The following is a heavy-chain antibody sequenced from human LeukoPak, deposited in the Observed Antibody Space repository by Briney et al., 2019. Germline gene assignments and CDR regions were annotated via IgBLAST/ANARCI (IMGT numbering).Heavy chain of an antibody. D-gene: IGHD1-7*01. CDR3: LREVDWKYAFVY. CDR2: IQPDGSHI. V-gene: IGHV3-33*01. CDR1: GFSFSTFV. J-gene: IGHJ4*02. Sequence: GGSLRLSCAASGFSFSTFVMHWVRQAPGKGLEWVAVIQPDGSHISYVDPVKGRFTISRDNSNNMLYLQMSSLRAEDTALYYCLREVDWKYAFVYWGRGTLVTVSS.